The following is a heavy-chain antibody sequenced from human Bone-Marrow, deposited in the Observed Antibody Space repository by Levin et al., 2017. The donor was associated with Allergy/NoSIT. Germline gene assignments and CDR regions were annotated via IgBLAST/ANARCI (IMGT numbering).Heavy chain of an antibody. CDR2: INHSGTT. CDR1: GGSFSGYY. D-gene: IGHD5-18*01. J-gene: IGHJ3*02. V-gene: IGHV4-34*01. Sequence: SQTLSLTCAVYGGSFSGYYWSWVRPPPGKGLEWIGDINHSGTTNYVPSLKSRVSMSVDTSKHQFSLSLSSVTAADAAVYYGARTSDSFGFRGAVETWGQGTVVIVSS. CDR3: ARTSDSFGFRGAVET.